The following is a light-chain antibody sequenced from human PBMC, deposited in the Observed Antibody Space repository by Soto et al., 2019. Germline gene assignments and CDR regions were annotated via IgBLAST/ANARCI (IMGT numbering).Light chain of an antibody. CDR3: LQHNSYPRT. V-gene: IGKV1-17*01. CDR2: ATS. CDR1: QGIRND. J-gene: IGKJ1*01. Sequence: IQMTQSPSSLSASVGDRVTITCRASQGIRNDVGWYQQKPGEAPKRLIYATSSLQSGVPTRFSGSGSGTEFTLTISSLQPDDFATYYCLQHNSYPRTFGQGTKVDIK.